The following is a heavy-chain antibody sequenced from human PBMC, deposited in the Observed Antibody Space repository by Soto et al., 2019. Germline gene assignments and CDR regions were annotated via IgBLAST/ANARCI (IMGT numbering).Heavy chain of an antibody. CDR1: GFSLSTSGVG. CDR2: IYWDDDK. CDR3: PRRTLLGYYGRDV. J-gene: IGHJ6*02. Sequence: QITLKESGPTLVKPTQTLTLTCTFSGFSLSTSGVGVGWIRQPPGKALEWLALIYWDDDKRYSPSLKSRLTITKDPSKNQVVLTLPTMDPGETATYYFPRRTLLGYYGRDVWAKGPRSPSP. V-gene: IGHV2-5*02.